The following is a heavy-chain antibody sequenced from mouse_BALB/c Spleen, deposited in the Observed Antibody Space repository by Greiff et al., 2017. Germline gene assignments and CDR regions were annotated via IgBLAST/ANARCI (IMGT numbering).Heavy chain of an antibody. D-gene: IGHD1-1*01. CDR1: GFTFSSFG. V-gene: IGHV5-17*02. CDR3: ATEYYGRSGAY. CDR2: ISSGRSTI. Sequence: EVKLQESGGGLVQPGGSRKLSCAASGFTFSSFGMHWVRQAPEKGLEWVAYISSGRSTIYYADTVKGRFTISRDNPKNTLFLQMTRLRSEDTAMYYCATEYYGRSGAYWGQGTLVTVSA. J-gene: IGHJ3*01.